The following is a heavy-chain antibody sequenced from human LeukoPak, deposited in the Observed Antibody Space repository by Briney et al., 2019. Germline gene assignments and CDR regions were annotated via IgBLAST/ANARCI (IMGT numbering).Heavy chain of an antibody. D-gene: IGHD6-13*01. Sequence: SQTLSLSCDISGDSVSNNSATWNWISQSPSRGFEWLGRTYYRSKWYNDYALSVYTRIMISPDTSTNQFPMHLNSVTPDDTAVYFCARVTAPGTGRDYFDFWGQGTLFTVSS. CDR2: TYYRSKWYN. CDR3: ARVTAPGTGRDYFDF. J-gene: IGHJ4*02. CDR1: GDSVSNNSAT. V-gene: IGHV6-1*01.